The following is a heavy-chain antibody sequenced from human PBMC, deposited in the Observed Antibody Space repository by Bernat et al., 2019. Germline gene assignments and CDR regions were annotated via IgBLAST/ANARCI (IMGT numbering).Heavy chain of an antibody. V-gene: IGHV3-72*01. CDR3: ARDMSGSGWRIDY. D-gene: IGHD6-19*01. CDR1: GFPVSDHY. Sequence: EVQLVESGGDLVQPGGSLRLSCAVSGFPVSDHYMEWFRQDPGKGMEWVGCSRDHSQRQPTQYDASVQGRFTISREESQNSLYLQMNSLKTKDTAVYYCARDMSGSGWRIDYWGQGTLVTVSS. CDR2: SRDHSQRQPT. J-gene: IGHJ4*02.